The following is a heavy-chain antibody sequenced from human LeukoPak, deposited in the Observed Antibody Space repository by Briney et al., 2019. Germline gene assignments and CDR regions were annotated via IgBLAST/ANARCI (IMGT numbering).Heavy chain of an antibody. CDR2: IRNDRSDK. V-gene: IGHV3-30*02. Sequence: GGSLRLSCAASGFIFNTYGMHWVRQAPGKGLEWVAFIRNDRSDKYYAVSVKGRFTISRDNSKNTLYVQMNSLRAEDTAVYYCAKEGYSRGYYSYYYMDVWGKGTAVTVSS. CDR3: AKEGYSRGYYSYYYMDV. J-gene: IGHJ6*03. D-gene: IGHD6-13*01. CDR1: GFIFNTYG.